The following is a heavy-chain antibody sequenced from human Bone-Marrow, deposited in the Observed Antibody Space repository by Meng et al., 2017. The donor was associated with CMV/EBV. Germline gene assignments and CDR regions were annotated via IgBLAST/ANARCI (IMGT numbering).Heavy chain of an antibody. D-gene: IGHD4-17*01. CDR3: ARGSRDYEYYYYGMDV. J-gene: IGHJ6*02. CDR2: IYYSGST. V-gene: IGHV4-59*01. Sequence: GSLRLSCTVSGGSISSYYWSWIRQPPGKGLEWIGYIYYSGSTNYNPSLKSRVTISVDTSKNQFSLKLSSVTAADTAVYYCARGSRDYEYYYYGMDVWGQGTTVTVSS. CDR1: GGSISSYY.